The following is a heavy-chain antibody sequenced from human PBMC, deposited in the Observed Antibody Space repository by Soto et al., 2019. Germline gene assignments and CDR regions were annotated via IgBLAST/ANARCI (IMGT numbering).Heavy chain of an antibody. J-gene: IGHJ3*02. D-gene: IGHD2-15*01. CDR1: GGSISSYY. V-gene: IGHV4-59*08. Sequence: SETLSLTCTVSGGSISSYYWSWIRQPPGKGLEWIGYIYYSGSTNYNPSLKSRVTISVDTSKNQFSLKLSSVTAADTAVYYCARPISPLLPDAFDIWGQGTMVTVSS. CDR2: IYYSGST. CDR3: ARPISPLLPDAFDI.